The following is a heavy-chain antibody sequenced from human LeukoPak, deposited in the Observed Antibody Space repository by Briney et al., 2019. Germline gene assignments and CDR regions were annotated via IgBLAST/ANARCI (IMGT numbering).Heavy chain of an antibody. CDR2: IYPDDSDT. CDR1: GYSFTSYW. CDR3: ARRRLCGSDCFAFDI. J-gene: IGHJ3*02. V-gene: IGHV5-51*01. Sequence: GESLKISCKDSGYSFTSYWIGWVRQMPGKGLEWMGIIYPDDSDTKYSPSFHVHVTISADKSINTAYLQWSSLKASDTAMYYCARRRLCGSDCFAFDIWGQGTMVTVSS. D-gene: IGHD2-21*02.